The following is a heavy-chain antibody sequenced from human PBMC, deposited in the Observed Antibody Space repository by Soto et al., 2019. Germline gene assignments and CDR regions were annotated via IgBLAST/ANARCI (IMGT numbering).Heavy chain of an antibody. CDR2: IYHSGTT. CDR3: VRDSGSQY. J-gene: IGHJ4*02. D-gene: IGHD1-26*01. Sequence: NPAATXSLTGTFCGHSIIIGYYWVWIRQPPGKGLEWIGSIYHSGTTSYNPSLKSRLTISVDTSKNQFSLKLSSVTAAETAVYSCVRDSGSQYWGKGTLVTVS. V-gene: IGHV4-38-2*02. CDR1: GHSIIIGYY.